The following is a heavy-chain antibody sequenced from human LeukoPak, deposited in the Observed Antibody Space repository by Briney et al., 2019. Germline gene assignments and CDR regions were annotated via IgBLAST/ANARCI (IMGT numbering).Heavy chain of an antibody. Sequence: GGSLRLSCAASGFTFSSYSMNWVRQAPGKGLEWVSSISSSSSYIYYADSVKGRFTISRDNAKNSLYLQMNSLRAEDTAVYYCARDSSHSGRLAVAGEFDYWGQGTLVTVSS. CDR2: ISSSSSYI. D-gene: IGHD6-19*01. V-gene: IGHV3-21*01. CDR1: GFTFSSYS. CDR3: ARDSSHSGRLAVAGEFDY. J-gene: IGHJ4*02.